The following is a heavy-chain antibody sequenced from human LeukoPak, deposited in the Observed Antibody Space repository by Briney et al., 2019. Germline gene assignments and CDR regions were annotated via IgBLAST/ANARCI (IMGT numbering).Heavy chain of an antibody. Sequence: ASVKVSCKVSGYTLTELSMHWVRQAPGKGLEWMGGFDPEDGETIYAQKFQGRVTMTEDTSTDTAYMELSSLRSEDTAVYYCATDRGGYYYDSSGYPLFDYWGQGTLVTVSS. CDR1: GYTLTELS. CDR2: FDPEDGET. D-gene: IGHD3-22*01. CDR3: ATDRGGYYYDSSGYPLFDY. J-gene: IGHJ4*02. V-gene: IGHV1-24*01.